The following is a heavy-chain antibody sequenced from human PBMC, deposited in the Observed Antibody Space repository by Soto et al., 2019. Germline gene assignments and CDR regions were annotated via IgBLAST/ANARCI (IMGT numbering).Heavy chain of an antibody. D-gene: IGHD2-2*01. CDR2: INHSGST. CDR1: GGSFSGYY. CDR3: ARKGGDIVVVPANAPPRSFDI. Sequence: QVQLQQWGAGLLKPSETLSLTCAVYGGSFSGYYWSWIRQPPGKGLEWIGEINHSGSTNYNPSLKSRVTISVDTSKNQFSLKLSSVTAADTAVYYCARKGGDIVVVPANAPPRSFDIWGQGTMVTVSS. V-gene: IGHV4-34*01. J-gene: IGHJ3*02.